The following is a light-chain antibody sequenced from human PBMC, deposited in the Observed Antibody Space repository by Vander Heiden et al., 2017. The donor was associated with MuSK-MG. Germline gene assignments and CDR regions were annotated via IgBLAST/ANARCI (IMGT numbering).Light chain of an antibody. CDR2: WAS. J-gene: IGKJ3*01. CDR3: QQYYSPPFT. CDR1: QSVLYTPNNKNY. V-gene: IGKV4-1*01. Sequence: DIVMTQSPDSLGVSLGERATITCKSSQSVLYTPNNKNYLAWYQQKPGQPPKLLIYWASTRQSGVPERFSGSGSGTDFTLTINNLQAEDLAVYSCQQYYSPPFTFGPGTTVEIK.